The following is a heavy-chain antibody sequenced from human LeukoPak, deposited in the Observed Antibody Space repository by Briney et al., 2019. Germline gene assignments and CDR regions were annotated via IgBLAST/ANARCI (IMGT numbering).Heavy chain of an antibody. J-gene: IGHJ4*02. D-gene: IGHD3-10*01. CDR3: ARLTYYYGSGSYFYFDY. Sequence: ASVKVSCKASGGTFSSYAISWVRQAPGQGLEWMGGIIPIFGTANYAQKFQGRVTITADESTSTAYMELSSLRSEDMAVYYCARLTYYYGSGSYFYFDYWGQGTLVTVSS. CDR2: IIPIFGTA. V-gene: IGHV1-69*13. CDR1: GGTFSSYA.